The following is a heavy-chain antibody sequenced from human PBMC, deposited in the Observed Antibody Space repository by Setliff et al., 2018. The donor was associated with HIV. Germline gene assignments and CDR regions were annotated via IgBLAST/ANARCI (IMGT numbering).Heavy chain of an antibody. D-gene: IGHD3-9*01. CDR1: GGSISSGSYY. CDR2: IYTSGNT. Sequence: SETLSLTCTVSGGSISSGSYYWSWIRQPAGKGLEWIGRIYTSGNTNYNPSLKSRVTISAETSKKQFSLKLNSVTAADTAVYYCARGRIDTHWDYFKEYFFNYTDVWGQGTTVTVSS. J-gene: IGHJ6*02. CDR3: ARGRIDTHWDYFKEYFFNYTDV. V-gene: IGHV4-61*02.